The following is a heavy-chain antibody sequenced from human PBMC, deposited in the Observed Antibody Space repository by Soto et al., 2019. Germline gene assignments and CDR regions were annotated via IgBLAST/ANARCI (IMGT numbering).Heavy chain of an antibody. V-gene: IGHV2-5*01. CDR2: IYWYDDK. Sequence: QITLNESGPTVVRPTETLTLTCRFSGFSLTTSGVGVGWIRQSPGKAPEWLALIYWYDDKRYSASLKSRLTITKDTSKNQVVVTVSELDPTDTATYYCAHRVLRTVFGLVTTTAIYFDFWGQGTPVAVSS. J-gene: IGHJ4*02. D-gene: IGHD3-3*01. CDR1: GFSLTTSGVG. CDR3: AHRVLRTVFGLVTTTAIYFDF.